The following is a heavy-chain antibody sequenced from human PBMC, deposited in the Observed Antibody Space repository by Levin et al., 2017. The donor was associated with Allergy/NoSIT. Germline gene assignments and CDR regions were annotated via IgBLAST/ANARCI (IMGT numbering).Heavy chain of an antibody. D-gene: IGHD2-15*01. CDR1: GDSISSGGYY. J-gene: IGHJ4*02. Sequence: SQTLSLTCTVSGDSISSGGYYWSWFRQPPGKGPEWIGYIHHSGTAYYNPSLKSRVTISVDTSKNQISLRLTSVTAADTAVYYCARGDCSGGSCYSPGGYWGQGTLVTVSS. CDR2: IHHSGTA. V-gene: IGHV4-30-4*01. CDR3: ARGDCSGGSCYSPGGY.